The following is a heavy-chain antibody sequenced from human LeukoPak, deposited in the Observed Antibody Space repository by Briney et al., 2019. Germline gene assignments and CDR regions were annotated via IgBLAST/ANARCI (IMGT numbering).Heavy chain of an antibody. CDR1: DCTFTNYG. CDR3: ARGLGKSSSTINNWFDP. CDR2: ISGYDGNT. Sequence: ASVKVSCKASDCTFTNYGINWVRQAPGQGLEWMGWISGYDGNTNYAQKFQGRVTMTRDTSTSTVYMELSSLRSEDTAVYYCARGLGKSSSTINNWFDPWGQGTLVTVSS. J-gene: IGHJ5*02. D-gene: IGHD6-6*01. V-gene: IGHV1-18*01.